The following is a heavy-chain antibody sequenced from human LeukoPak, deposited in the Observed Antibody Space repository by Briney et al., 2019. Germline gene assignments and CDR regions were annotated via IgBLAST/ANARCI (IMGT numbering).Heavy chain of an antibody. CDR2: ISYDGSNK. CDR3: ARRLPVGATWAFDI. J-gene: IGHJ3*02. CDR1: GFTFSSYA. V-gene: IGHV3-30-3*01. D-gene: IGHD1-26*01. Sequence: PGGSLRLSCAASGFTFSSYAMHWVRQAPGKGLEWVAVISYDGSNKYYADSVKGRFTISRDNSKNTLYLQMNSLRAEDTAVYYCARRLPVGATWAFDIWGQGTMVTVSS.